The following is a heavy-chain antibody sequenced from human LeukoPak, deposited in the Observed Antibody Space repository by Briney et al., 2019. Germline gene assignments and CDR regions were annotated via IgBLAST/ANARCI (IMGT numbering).Heavy chain of an antibody. CDR3: ARDYVRHGSGSYYDY. CDR2: IKQDGSEK. CDR1: GFTFSSYW. D-gene: IGHD3-10*01. V-gene: IGHV3-7*01. J-gene: IGHJ4*02. Sequence: GGSLRLSCAASGFTFSSYWMSWVRQAPGKGLEWVANIKQDGSEKYYVDSVKGRFTISRDNAKNSLYLQMNSLRVEDTAVYYCARDYVRHGSGSYYDYWGQGTLVTVSS.